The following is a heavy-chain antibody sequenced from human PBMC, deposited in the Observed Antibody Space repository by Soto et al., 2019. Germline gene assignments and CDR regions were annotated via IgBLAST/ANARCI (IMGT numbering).Heavy chain of an antibody. J-gene: IGHJ4*02. CDR1: GFTFDDYA. CDR3: AKDMFGEYQLLLYDY. V-gene: IGHV3-9*01. CDR2: ISWNSGSI. D-gene: IGHD3-10*02. Sequence: GGSLRLSCAASGFTFDDYAMHWVRQAPGKGLEWVSGISWNSGSIGYADSVKGRFTISRDNAKNSLYLQMNSLRAEDTALYYCAKDMFGEYQLLLYDYWGQGTLVTVSS.